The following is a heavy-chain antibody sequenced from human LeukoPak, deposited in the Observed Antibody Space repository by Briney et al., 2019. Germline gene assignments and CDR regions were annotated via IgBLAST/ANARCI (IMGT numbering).Heavy chain of an antibody. D-gene: IGHD3-10*01. V-gene: IGHV3-48*03. Sequence: GGSLRLSCAASGFTFSSYEMNWVRQAPGKVLEWVSYISSSGSTIYYADSVKGRFTISRDNAKNSLYLQMNSLRAEDTAVYYCARVGAGSYYKATHYWGQGTLVTVSS. CDR2: ISSSGSTI. J-gene: IGHJ4*02. CDR3: ARVGAGSYYKATHY. CDR1: GFTFSSYE.